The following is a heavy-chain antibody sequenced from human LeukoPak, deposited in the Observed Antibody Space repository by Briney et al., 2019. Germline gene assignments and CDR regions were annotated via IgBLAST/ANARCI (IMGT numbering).Heavy chain of an antibody. CDR1: GFTFSSYS. V-gene: IGHV3-21*01. D-gene: IGHD3-22*01. J-gene: IGHJ4*02. CDR2: ISSSSSYI. CDR3: AKDYYDSSGDSGYFDY. Sequence: GGSLRLSCAASGFTFSSYSMNWVRQAPGKGLERVSSISSSSSYIYYADSVKGRFTISRDNAKNSLYLQMNSLRAEDTAVYYCAKDYYDSSGDSGYFDYWGQGTLVTVSS.